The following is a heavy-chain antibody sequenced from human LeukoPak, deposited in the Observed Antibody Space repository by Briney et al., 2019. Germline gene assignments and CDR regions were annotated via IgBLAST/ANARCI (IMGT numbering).Heavy chain of an antibody. CDR1: GFTVSSNY. Sequence: GGSLRLFCAASGFTVSSNYMSWVRQAPGKGLEWVSVIYSGGSTYYADSVKGRFTISRHNSKNTLYLQMNSLRAEDAAVYYCAIRGMNTTGDAFDIWGQGTMVTVSS. J-gene: IGHJ3*02. V-gene: IGHV3-53*04. D-gene: IGHD4-17*01. CDR3: AIRGMNTTGDAFDI. CDR2: IYSGGST.